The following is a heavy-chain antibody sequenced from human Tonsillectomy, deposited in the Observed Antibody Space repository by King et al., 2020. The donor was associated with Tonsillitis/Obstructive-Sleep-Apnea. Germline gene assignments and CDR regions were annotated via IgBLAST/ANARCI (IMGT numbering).Heavy chain of an antibody. CDR3: ARGARGVGRNYYYYYMDV. CDR1: GGSFSGYY. Sequence: VQLQQWGAGLLKPSETLSLTCAVYGGSFSGYYWSWIRQPPGKGLEWIGEINHSGGSNYKPSLKSRVTISLDTSKNQFSLKLSSVTAADTAVYYCARGARGVGRNYYYYYMDVWGKGTTVTVSS. CDR2: INHSGGS. D-gene: IGHD2-8*01. V-gene: IGHV4-34*01. J-gene: IGHJ6*03.